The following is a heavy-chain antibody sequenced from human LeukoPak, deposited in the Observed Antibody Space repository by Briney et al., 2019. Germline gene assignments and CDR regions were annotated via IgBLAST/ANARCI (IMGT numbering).Heavy chain of an antibody. V-gene: IGHV3-21*04. Sequence: GGSLRLSYAASGFTFRSYSMNWVRQAPGKGLEWVSAISWNSGSMGYADSVKGRFTISRDNAKNSLYLQMDSLRAEDTAVYYCAKYESYWHNYYYYYGMDVWGQGTTVTVSS. J-gene: IGHJ6*02. CDR3: AKYESYWHNYYYYYGMDV. CDR1: GFTFRSYS. D-gene: IGHD3-10*01. CDR2: ISWNSGSM.